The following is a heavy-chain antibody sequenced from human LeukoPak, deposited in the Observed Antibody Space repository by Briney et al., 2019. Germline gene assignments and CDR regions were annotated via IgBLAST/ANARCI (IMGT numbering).Heavy chain of an antibody. CDR1: GFTFSSYW. Sequence: GGSLRLSCAASGFTFSSYWMSWVRQAPGKGLERVANIKQDGSEKYYVDSVKGRFTISRDNAKNSLYLQMNSLRAEDTAVYYCARALITIFGVVIFDYWGQGTLVTVSS. V-gene: IGHV3-7*01. CDR3: ARALITIFGVVIFDY. J-gene: IGHJ4*02. CDR2: IKQDGSEK. D-gene: IGHD3-3*01.